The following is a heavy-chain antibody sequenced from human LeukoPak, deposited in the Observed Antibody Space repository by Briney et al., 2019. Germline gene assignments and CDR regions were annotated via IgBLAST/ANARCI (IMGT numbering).Heavy chain of an antibody. Sequence: GGSLRLSCAASGFTFSSYGMHWVRQAPGKGLEWVAFMRYDGSKKYYADSVKGRFTISRDNSKNTLYLQMNSLRAEDTAVYYCAKDLGRRLIVVVTILSVGAFDIWGQGTMVTVSS. J-gene: IGHJ3*02. D-gene: IGHD3-22*01. V-gene: IGHV3-30*02. CDR1: GFTFSSYG. CDR3: AKDLGRRLIVVVTILSVGAFDI. CDR2: MRYDGSKK.